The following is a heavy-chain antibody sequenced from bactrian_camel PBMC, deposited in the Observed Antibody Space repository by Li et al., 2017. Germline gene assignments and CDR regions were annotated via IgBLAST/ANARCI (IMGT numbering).Heavy chain of an antibody. J-gene: IGHJ4*01. CDR1: AITYSMYC. D-gene: IGHD5*01. V-gene: IGHV3S53*01. CDR2: IDTSGRT. CDR3: ADVVGVRCTAGMGGGNQYNY. Sequence: VQLVESGGGSVQAGGSLRLSCATPAITYSMYCMGWFRQAPGKEREGVATIDTSGRTSYADSVNGRFTISQDISKTTLYLQMNNLKSEDTAMYYCADVVGVRCTAGMGGGNQYNYWGQGTQVTVS.